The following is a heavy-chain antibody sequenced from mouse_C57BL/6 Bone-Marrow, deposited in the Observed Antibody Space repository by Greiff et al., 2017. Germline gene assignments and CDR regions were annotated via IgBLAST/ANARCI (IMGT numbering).Heavy chain of an antibody. J-gene: IGHJ2*01. Sequence: VQLQQPGAELVKPGASVKLSCKASGYTFTSYWMHWVKQRPGQGLEWLGMIHPNSGSTNYNETFKSKATLTVDESSSTAYMQLSSLTSEDSAVYYCAREDYDGDYFDYWGQGTTLTVSS. V-gene: IGHV1-64*01. CDR2: IHPNSGST. CDR3: AREDYDGDYFDY. D-gene: IGHD2-4*01. CDR1: GYTFTSYW.